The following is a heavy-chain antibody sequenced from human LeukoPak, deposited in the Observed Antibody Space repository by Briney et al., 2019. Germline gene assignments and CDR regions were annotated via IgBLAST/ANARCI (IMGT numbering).Heavy chain of an antibody. CDR1: GYTFTNFD. CDR3: ARGVLRFLEWLLYFDY. V-gene: IGHV1-8*02. CDR2: MNPNTGNA. D-gene: IGHD3-3*01. Sequence: ASVKVSCKASGYTFTNFDINWVRQATGQGLEWMGWMNPNTGNAGYAQKFQDRVTITWDASISTAYMDLSSLRSEDTAVYYCARGVLRFLEWLLYFDYWGQGTLVTVSS. J-gene: IGHJ4*02.